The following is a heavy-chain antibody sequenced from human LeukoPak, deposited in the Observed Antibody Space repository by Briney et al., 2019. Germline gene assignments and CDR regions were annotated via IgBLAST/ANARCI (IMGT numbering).Heavy chain of an antibody. J-gene: IGHJ4*02. Sequence: PGESLRLSCAASGFTFAPAWMSWVRQAPGKGLEWLGRITSNADGGTTDYAAPVKGRFTISRDDSKNMAYLQMNSLQSEDKAMYFWSTYGGGAGWGQGTLVTVSS. CDR1: GFTFAPAW. D-gene: IGHD3-10*01. CDR3: STYGGGAG. V-gene: IGHV3-15*01. CDR2: ITSNADGGTT.